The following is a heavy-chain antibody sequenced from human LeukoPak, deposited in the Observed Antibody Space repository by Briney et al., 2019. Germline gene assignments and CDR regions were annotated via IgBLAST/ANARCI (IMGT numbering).Heavy chain of an antibody. CDR1: GFTFSSYW. J-gene: IGHJ4*02. CDR2: IRQDGSEK. CDR3: ARNLGCSGGSCYSGYFDY. V-gene: IGHV3-7*01. Sequence: GGSLRLSCAASGFTFSSYWMSWVRQAPGKGLEWVANIRQDGSEKYYVDSVKGRFTISRDNAKNSLYLQMNSLRAEDTAVYYCARNLGCSGGSCYSGYFDYWGQGTLVTVSS. D-gene: IGHD2-15*01.